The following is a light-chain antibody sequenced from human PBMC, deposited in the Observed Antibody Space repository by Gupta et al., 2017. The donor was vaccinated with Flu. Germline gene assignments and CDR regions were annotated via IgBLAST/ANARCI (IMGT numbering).Light chain of an antibody. CDR3: QVWYSSSEHPV. CDR1: DIITKS. V-gene: IGLV3-21*02. Sequence: SYVLTQPPSVSGAPGQTARITCGGNDIITKSVHWYQQKPVQAPALFVSDDRSRPSGIPDRFSGSNSGNPATLTISKVEAGDESDYYCQVWYSSSEHPVFGVGTQLTVL. CDR2: DDR. J-gene: IGLJ3*02.